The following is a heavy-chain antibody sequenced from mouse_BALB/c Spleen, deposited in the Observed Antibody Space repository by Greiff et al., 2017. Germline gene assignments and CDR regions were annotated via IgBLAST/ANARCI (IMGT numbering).Heavy chain of an antibody. J-gene: IGHJ2*01. CDR3: ARDDGYYGRGFFDY. D-gene: IGHD2-3*01. CDR1: GYAFSSSW. CDR2: IYPGDGDT. Sequence: SGPELVKPGASVKISCKASGYAFSSSWMNWVKQRPGQGLEWIGRIYPGDGDTNYNGKFKGKATLTADKSSSTAYMQLSSLTSVDSAVYFCARDDGYYGRGFFDYWGQGTTLTVSS. V-gene: IGHV1-82*01.